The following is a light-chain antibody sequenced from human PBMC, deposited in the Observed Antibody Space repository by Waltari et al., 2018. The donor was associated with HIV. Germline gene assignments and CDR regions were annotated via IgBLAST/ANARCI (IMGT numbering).Light chain of an antibody. CDR1: QRVLYSSNHKNY. J-gene: IGKJ2*01. V-gene: IGKV4-1*01. Sequence: DIVMTQSPDSLAVSLGERATINCKSSQRVLYSSNHKNYLAWYHQKPGQPPKLLIYWAATRESGVPDRFSGSGSGTDFTLTISSLQAEDVAVYYCQQYYSTPYTFGQGTKLEIK. CDR2: WAA. CDR3: QQYYSTPYT.